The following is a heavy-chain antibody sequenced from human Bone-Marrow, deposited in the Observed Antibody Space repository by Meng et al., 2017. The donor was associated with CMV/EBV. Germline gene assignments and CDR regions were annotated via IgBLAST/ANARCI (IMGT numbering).Heavy chain of an antibody. Sequence: GESLKISCAASGFTFSTYAMHWVRQAPGKGLQWVAVISYDGSNKYYADSVKGRFTISRDNSKNTLYLQMNSLRAEDTAVYYCATDAHDYYGSGYFDYWGQGTLVTASS. D-gene: IGHD3-10*01. CDR3: ATDAHDYYGSGYFDY. CDR2: ISYDGSNK. V-gene: IGHV3-30-3*02. CDR1: GFTFSTYA. J-gene: IGHJ4*02.